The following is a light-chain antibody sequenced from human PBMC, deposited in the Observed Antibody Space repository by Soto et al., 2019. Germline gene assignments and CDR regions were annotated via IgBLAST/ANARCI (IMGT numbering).Light chain of an antibody. V-gene: IGKV1-5*01. J-gene: IGKJ1*01. CDR1: QSVGNW. Sequence: VERVTITCRASQSVGNWLAWYQHKPGKAPKLLIYDVSSLESGLPSRFSGSGSGTEFILTISSLQPDDFATYYCQQYDSYSWTFGQGTKVDIK. CDR3: QQYDSYSWT. CDR2: DVS.